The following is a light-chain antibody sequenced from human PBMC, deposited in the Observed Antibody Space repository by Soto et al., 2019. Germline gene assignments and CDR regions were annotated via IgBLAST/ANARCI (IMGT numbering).Light chain of an antibody. Sequence: ELMMTQTPATLSVSPGERAPLSCRASQTVTRSYLAWYQQKPGQAPRLLIYGASTRATGIPARFSGSGSGTDFTLTISRLEPEDFAVYYCQQYGSSPPVTFGQGTKVDIK. J-gene: IGKJ1*01. V-gene: IGKV3-20*01. CDR3: QQYGSSPPVT. CDR1: QTVTRSY. CDR2: GAS.